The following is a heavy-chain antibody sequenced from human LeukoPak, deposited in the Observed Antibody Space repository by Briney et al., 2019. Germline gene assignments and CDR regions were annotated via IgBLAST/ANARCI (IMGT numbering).Heavy chain of an antibody. CDR3: ARTYGDYKDDAFDI. J-gene: IGHJ3*02. CDR2: IRYDGSDK. Sequence: GGSLRLSCAASGFTFSSYGIHWVRQAPGKGLEWVAFIRYDGSDKNYADSVKGRFTISRDNSKNTLYLQMSSLRAEDTAVYYCARTYGDYKDDAFDIWGQGTMVTVSS. CDR1: GFTFSSYG. V-gene: IGHV3-30*02. D-gene: IGHD4-17*01.